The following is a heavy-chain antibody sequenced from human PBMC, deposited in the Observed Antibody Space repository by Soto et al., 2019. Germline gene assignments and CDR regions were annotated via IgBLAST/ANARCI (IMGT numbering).Heavy chain of an antibody. CDR3: VRTVSNQFDY. CDR1: GFTFSDHY. D-gene: IGHD4-4*01. Sequence: PGGSLRLSCVVSGFTFSDHYMDWVRQAPGKGLEWVGRIRNKANSHTTEYAASVKGRFTISRDDSKNSLYLQMNSLKTEDTAVYYCVRTVSNQFDYWGQGTPVTVSS. J-gene: IGHJ4*02. V-gene: IGHV3-72*01. CDR2: IRNKANSHTT.